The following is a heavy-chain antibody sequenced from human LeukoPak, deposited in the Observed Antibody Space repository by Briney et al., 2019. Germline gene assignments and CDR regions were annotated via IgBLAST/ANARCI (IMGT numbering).Heavy chain of an antibody. V-gene: IGHV1-18*01. J-gene: IGHJ4*02. CDR2: ISGYNGDT. CDR3: ARDHGGYETELYFDY. CDR1: GYTFTRYS. Sequence: GASVKVSCKASGYTFTRYSISWVRQAPGQGLEWMGWISGYNGDTNYAQKLQGRITLTTDTSTSTAYMELRSLRSDDTAVYYCARDHGGYETELYFDYWGQGTLVTVSS. D-gene: IGHD5-12*01.